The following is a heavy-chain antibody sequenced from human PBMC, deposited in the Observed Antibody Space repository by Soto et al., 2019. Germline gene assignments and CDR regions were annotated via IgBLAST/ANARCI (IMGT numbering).Heavy chain of an antibody. CDR1: GFTFRSYA. V-gene: IGHV3-23*01. CDR3: ATKGPHRDAFDI. J-gene: IGHJ3*02. CDR2: ISAGGSNT. Sequence: EVQLLESGGGLVQPGGSLRLSCAVSGFTFRSYAMSWVRQAPGKGPEWVSVISAGGSNTYYEESVKGRFTISRDNTKNTLYLQMNSLRDEDTAVYYCATKGPHRDAFDIWGQGTMVTVST.